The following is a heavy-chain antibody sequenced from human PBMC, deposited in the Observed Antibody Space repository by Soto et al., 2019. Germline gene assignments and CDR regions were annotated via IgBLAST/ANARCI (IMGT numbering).Heavy chain of an antibody. Sequence: QDQLVQSGAEVKKPGASVTVSCKASGYSFTNYGITWVRQAPGQGLEWMGWISGFNGNTDYAQKLQGGVTMTTDASTSTAYMELRSLRADDTAVYYCARDRGVAPPVAGNTHYYYYMDVWGKGTTVTVSS. CDR3: ARDRGVAPPVAGNTHYYYYMDV. CDR2: ISGFNGNT. D-gene: IGHD6-19*01. J-gene: IGHJ6*03. V-gene: IGHV1-18*01. CDR1: GYSFTNYG.